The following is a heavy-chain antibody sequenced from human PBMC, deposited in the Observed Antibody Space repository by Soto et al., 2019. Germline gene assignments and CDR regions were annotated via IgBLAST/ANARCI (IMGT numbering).Heavy chain of an antibody. CDR3: ARHGYNYGGGYFDY. Sequence: PGGSLRLSCAASGVTVSSNYMSWVRQAPGKGLEWVSVIYGGGSTYYADSVKGRFTISRDNSKNTLYLQMNSLRAEDTAVYYCARHGYNYGGGYFDYWGQGTLVTVSS. J-gene: IGHJ4*02. V-gene: IGHV3-66*04. CDR1: GVTVSSNY. CDR2: IYGGGST. D-gene: IGHD5-18*01.